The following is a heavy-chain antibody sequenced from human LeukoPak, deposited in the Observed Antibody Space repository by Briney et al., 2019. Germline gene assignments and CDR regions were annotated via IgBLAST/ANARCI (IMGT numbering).Heavy chain of an antibody. D-gene: IGHD1-20*01. CDR1: GGSISSSSYY. J-gene: IGHJ3*02. Sequence: SETLSLTCTVSGGSISSSSYYWGWICQPPGKGLEWIGSLYYSGSTYYNPSLKSRVTISVDTSKNKFSLKVNSVTAADTTVYYCARHRSNWPSDAFDIWGQGTMVTVSS. V-gene: IGHV4-39*01. CDR2: LYYSGST. CDR3: ARHRSNWPSDAFDI.